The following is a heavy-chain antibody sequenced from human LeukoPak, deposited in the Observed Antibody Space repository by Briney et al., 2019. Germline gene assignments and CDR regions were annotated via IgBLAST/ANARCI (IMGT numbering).Heavy chain of an antibody. Sequence: GGSLRLSCAASGFTFSNYAMSWVRQAPGKGLEWVSVISGSGGTTYYADSVKGRFTSSRDKSKNTLYLQMNSLRVEDTAVYYCAKGCTPSPWYYYGMDVWGQGTTATVSS. CDR1: GFTFSNYA. J-gene: IGHJ6*02. CDR2: ISGSGGTT. D-gene: IGHD2-8*01. V-gene: IGHV3-23*01. CDR3: AKGCTPSPWYYYGMDV.